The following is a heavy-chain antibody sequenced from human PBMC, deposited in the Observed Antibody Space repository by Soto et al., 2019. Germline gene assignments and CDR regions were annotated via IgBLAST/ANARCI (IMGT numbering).Heavy chain of an antibody. D-gene: IGHD2-21*02. J-gene: IGHJ4*02. Sequence: QVQLVESGGGVVQPGRSLRLSCAASGFTFSSYAMHWVRQAPGKGLEWVAVISYDGSNKYYADSVKGRFTISRDNSKNTLYLQMNSLRAEDTAVYYCAREGGDPGGAYFDYWGQGTLVTVSS. CDR1: GFTFSSYA. CDR3: AREGGDPGGAYFDY. CDR2: ISYDGSNK. V-gene: IGHV3-30-3*01.